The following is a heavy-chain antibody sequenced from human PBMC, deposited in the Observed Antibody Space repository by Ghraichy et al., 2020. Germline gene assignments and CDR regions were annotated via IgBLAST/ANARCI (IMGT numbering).Heavy chain of an antibody. CDR1: GFSLSTSGMR. Sequence: SGPTLVKPTQTLTLTCTFSGFSLSTSGMRVSWIRQPPGKALEWLARIDWDDDKFYSTSLKTRLTISKDTSKNQVVLTMTNMDPVDTATYYCTRIYCGGDCYPPEGAFDIWGQGTMVTVSS. CDR2: IDWDDDK. J-gene: IGHJ3*02. CDR3: TRIYCGGDCYPPEGAFDI. V-gene: IGHV2-70*04. D-gene: IGHD2-21*02.